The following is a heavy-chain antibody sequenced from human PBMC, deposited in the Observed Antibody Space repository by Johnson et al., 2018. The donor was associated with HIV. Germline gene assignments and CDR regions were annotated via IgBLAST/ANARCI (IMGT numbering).Heavy chain of an antibody. J-gene: IGHJ3*01. CDR3: ASLGGLGGFDV. Sequence: VQLVESGGGSVQPGGSLRLSCAASGFTFSSYWMHWVRQAPGKGLMWVSNIKTDGSNTNYADSVKGRFTISSDNSKNTRYLQLNSLTPEDTAVYYCASLGGLGGFDVWGQGTMVTVSS. D-gene: IGHD1-26*01. V-gene: IGHV3-74*02. CDR1: GFTFSSYW. CDR2: IKTDGSNT.